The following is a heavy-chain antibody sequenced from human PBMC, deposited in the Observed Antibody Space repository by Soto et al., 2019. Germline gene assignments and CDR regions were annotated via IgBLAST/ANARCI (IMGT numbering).Heavy chain of an antibody. D-gene: IGHD4-17*01. Sequence: GGSLRLSCAASGFTFSSYAMSWVRQAPGKGLEWVSAISGSEGSTYYADSVKGRVTISRDNSKNKLYLQMNSQRAEDTDVYYCAKGPGIYGDYDGWYFDLWGRGTMVTVSS. CDR3: AKGPGIYGDYDGWYFDL. CDR1: GFTFSSYA. J-gene: IGHJ2*01. V-gene: IGHV3-23*01. CDR2: ISGSEGST.